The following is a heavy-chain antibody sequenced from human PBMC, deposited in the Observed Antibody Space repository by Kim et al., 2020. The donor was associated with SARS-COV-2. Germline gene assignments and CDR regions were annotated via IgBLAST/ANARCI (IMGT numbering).Heavy chain of an antibody. J-gene: IGHJ4*02. CDR1: GFTFTTGW. Sequence: GGSLRLSCAASGFTFTTGWMSWVRQAPGKGLEWVGRIKSKADGGTTDYAAAVKGRFSISRDDSKNTVYLQMNSLRTADTAVYYCTTDRLGSPGDYWGQGNLVTVSS. CDR3: TTDRLGSPGDY. V-gene: IGHV3-15*01. D-gene: IGHD3-10*01. CDR2: IKSKADGGTT.